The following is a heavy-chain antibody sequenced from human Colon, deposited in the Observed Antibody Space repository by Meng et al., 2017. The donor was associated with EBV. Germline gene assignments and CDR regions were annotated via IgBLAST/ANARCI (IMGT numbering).Heavy chain of an antibody. CDR2: ISKMGDGI. CDR3: ARDLGGPRDY. Sequence: HVYLVDSGGAFGKPGGSLSLSCAASGFNFNDYDMTWIRQAPGKGLEWVAFISKMGDGISYAESVRGRFTISRDSATHSLYLQMNSLRAEDTAVYYCARDLGGPRDYWGQGTLVTVSS. J-gene: IGHJ4*02. V-gene: IGHV3-11*01. D-gene: IGHD6-25*01. CDR1: GFNFNDYD.